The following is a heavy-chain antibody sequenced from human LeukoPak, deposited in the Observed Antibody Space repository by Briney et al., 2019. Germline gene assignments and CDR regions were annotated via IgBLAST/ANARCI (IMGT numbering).Heavy chain of an antibody. D-gene: IGHD1-7*01. CDR1: GGSISSSSYY. J-gene: IGHJ5*02. V-gene: IGHV4-39*01. Sequence: SETLSLTCTVSGGSISSSSYYWGWIHQPPGKGLEWIGNIYYSGSTYYNPSLKSRVTISVDTSRNQFSLKLNSVTAADTAVYYCGRLLTAGITGRWFDPWGQGTLVTVSS. CDR3: GRLLTAGITGRWFDP. CDR2: IYYSGST.